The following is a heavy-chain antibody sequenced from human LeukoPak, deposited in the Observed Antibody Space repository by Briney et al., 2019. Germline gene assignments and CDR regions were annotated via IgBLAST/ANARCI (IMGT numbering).Heavy chain of an antibody. CDR2: IKSKTDGGTT. CDR3: TTGSSGWSFDY. Sequence: GGSLRLSCAASGFTFSNAWMSWVRQAPGKGLEWVGRIKSKTDGGTTDYAAPVKGRFTISRDDSKTTLYLQMNSLKTEDTAVYYCTTGSSGWSFDYWGQGTLVTVSS. CDR1: GFTFSNAW. V-gene: IGHV3-15*01. D-gene: IGHD6-19*01. J-gene: IGHJ4*02.